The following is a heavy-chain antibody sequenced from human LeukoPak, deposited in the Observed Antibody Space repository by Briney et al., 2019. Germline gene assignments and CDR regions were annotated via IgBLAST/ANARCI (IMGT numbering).Heavy chain of an antibody. CDR2: ISYDGSNK. Sequence: GRSLRLSCAASGFTFSSYGMHWVRQAPGKGLEWVAVISYDGSNKYYADSVKGRFTISRDNSKNTLYLQMNSLRAEDTAVYYCAKTEEGPQTQQTYYDYYYGMDVWGKGATVTVSS. J-gene: IGHJ6*04. D-gene: IGHD1/OR15-1a*01. CDR1: GFTFSSYG. CDR3: AKTEEGPQTQQTYYDYYYGMDV. V-gene: IGHV3-30*18.